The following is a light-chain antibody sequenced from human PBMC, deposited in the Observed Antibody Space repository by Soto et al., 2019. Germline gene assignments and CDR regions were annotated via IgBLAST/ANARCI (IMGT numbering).Light chain of an antibody. CDR1: QSISSW. CDR3: QQYNSYSRNT. J-gene: IGKJ2*01. Sequence: DIQMTQSPSTLSASVGDRVTITCRASQSISSWLAWYQQKPGKAPKLLIYKASSLESGGPSRFSGSGSGTEFTLTISSLQPDDLASYYCQQYNSYSRNTFGQGTKLEIK. V-gene: IGKV1-5*03. CDR2: KAS.